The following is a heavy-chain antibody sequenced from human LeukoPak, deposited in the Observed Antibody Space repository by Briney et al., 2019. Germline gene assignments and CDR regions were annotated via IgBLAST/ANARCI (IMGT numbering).Heavy chain of an antibody. D-gene: IGHD2-2*01. J-gene: IGHJ4*02. CDR1: GGSITSAGYS. CDR2: IYSSGST. CDR3: ARGYCTSTSCSENRYYFDS. V-gene: IGHV4-61*02. Sequence: KTSQTLSLTCTVSGGSITSAGYSWGWIRQPAGKGLEWIGRIYSSGSTNSNPSLKSRVTISVDTSKNQFSLKLSSVPAADTAVYYCARGYCTSTSCSENRYYFDSWGQGTLVTVSS.